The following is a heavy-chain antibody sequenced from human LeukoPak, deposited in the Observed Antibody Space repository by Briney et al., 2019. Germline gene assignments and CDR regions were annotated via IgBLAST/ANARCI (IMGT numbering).Heavy chain of an antibody. Sequence: SETLSLTCTVSGGSISSYYWSWIRQPPGKGLEWIGYIYYSGSTNYNPSLKSRVTISVDTSKNQFSLKLSSVTAADTAVYYCAGWSGYYRDYWGQGPLVTVSS. V-gene: IGHV4-59*01. CDR1: GGSISSYY. CDR2: IYYSGST. CDR3: AGWSGYYRDY. J-gene: IGHJ4*02. D-gene: IGHD3-3*01.